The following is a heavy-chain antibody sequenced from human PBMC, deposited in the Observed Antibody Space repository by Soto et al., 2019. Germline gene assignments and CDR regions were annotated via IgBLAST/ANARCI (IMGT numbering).Heavy chain of an antibody. J-gene: IGHJ6*02. CDR2: IKQDGSEK. V-gene: IGHV3-7*03. D-gene: IGHD3-16*01. CDR3: ARDEDYVSNYGMDV. CDR1: GFTFSSYW. Sequence: EVQLVESGGGLVQPGGSLRLSCAASGFTFSSYWMSWVRQAPGKGLEWVANIKQDGSEKYYVDSVKGRFTISRDNAKNSLYLQTNSLRAEDTAVYYCARDEDYVSNYGMDVWGQGTTVTVSS.